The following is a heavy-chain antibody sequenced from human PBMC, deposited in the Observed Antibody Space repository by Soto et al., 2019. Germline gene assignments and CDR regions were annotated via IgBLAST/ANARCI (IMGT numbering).Heavy chain of an antibody. CDR3: ASPKGRLNFDL. V-gene: IGHV3-23*01. CDR2: ISGSGGST. Sequence: GGSLRLSCAASGFTFSSYAVSWVRQAPGKGLEWVSAISGSGGSTYYPDSVKGRFTISRDNSKNTLYLQMNSLRAEDTAVYYCASPKGRLNFDLWGRGTLVTVSS. J-gene: IGHJ2*01. CDR1: GFTFSSYA. D-gene: IGHD3-16*01.